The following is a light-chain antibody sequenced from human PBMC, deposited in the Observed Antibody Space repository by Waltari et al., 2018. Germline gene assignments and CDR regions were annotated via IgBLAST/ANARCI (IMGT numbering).Light chain of an antibody. CDR3: GAWDDGVKEWV. Sequence: QSVLTQHPSASGTHGRRVTISCSGPIYTIGINTVNWYQHFPGSAPKLLIFSTTQRPSGVPDRFSASKSGTSASLAINGLQAADEADYYCGAWDDGVKEWVFGGGTKLTVL. J-gene: IGLJ3*02. V-gene: IGLV1-44*01. CDR1: IYTIGINT. CDR2: STT.